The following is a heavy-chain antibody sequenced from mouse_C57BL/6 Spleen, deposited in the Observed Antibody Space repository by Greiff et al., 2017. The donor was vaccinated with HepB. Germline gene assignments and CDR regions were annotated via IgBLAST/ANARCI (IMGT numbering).Heavy chain of an antibody. CDR2: IDPETGGT. CDR1: GYTFTDYE. J-gene: IGHJ3*01. Sequence: VKLVESGAELVRPGASVTLSCKASGYTFTDYEMHWVKQTPVHGLEWIGAIDPETGGTAYNQKFKGKAILTADKSSSTAYMELRSLTSEDSAVYYCPYGYSFAYWGQGTLVTVSA. D-gene: IGHD2-2*01. V-gene: IGHV1-15*01. CDR3: PYGYSFAY.